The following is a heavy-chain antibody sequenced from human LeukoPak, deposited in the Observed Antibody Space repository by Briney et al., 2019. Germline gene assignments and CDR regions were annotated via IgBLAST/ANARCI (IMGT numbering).Heavy chain of an antibody. Sequence: GESLKISCQGYGYSFTRHWIGWFRQMPGKGLEWMGIIDPSDSETRYSPSFQGQVTISADKATNPAFLQWSSLNASDTAMYYCARPPGAYCSDANCETAPYFDYWGQGTLVTVSS. CDR3: ARPPGAYCSDANCETAPYFDY. CDR1: GYSFTRHW. J-gene: IGHJ4*02. CDR2: IDPSDSET. D-gene: IGHD2-15*01. V-gene: IGHV5-51*01.